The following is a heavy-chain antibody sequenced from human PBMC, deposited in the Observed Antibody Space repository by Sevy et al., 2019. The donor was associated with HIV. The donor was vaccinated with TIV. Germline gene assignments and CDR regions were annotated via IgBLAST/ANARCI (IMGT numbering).Heavy chain of an antibody. Sequence: GESLKISCAASGFTFSKYSMSWVRQPPGKGLEWVSTLSFGCGEINYADPLKGRFTISRDNSKSSVYLQMNNLRPEDTAVYYCAREGCTKPHDYWGQGTLVTVSS. V-gene: IGHV3-23*01. D-gene: IGHD2-8*01. CDR3: AREGCTKPHDY. J-gene: IGHJ4*02. CDR2: LSFGCGEI. CDR1: GFTFSKYS.